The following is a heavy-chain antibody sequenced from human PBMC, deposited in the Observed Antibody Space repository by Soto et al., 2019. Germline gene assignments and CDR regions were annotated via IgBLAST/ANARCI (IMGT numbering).Heavy chain of an antibody. CDR2: INHSGST. V-gene: IGHV4-34*01. J-gene: IGHJ4*02. CDR3: ARGSKYGAYFDY. Sequence: SETLSLTCAVYGGSFSCYYWSWIRQPPGKGLEWIGEINHSGSTNYNPSLKSRVTTSVDTSKNQFSLKLSSVTAADTAVYYCARGSKYGAYFDYWGQGTLVTVSS. CDR1: GGSFSCYY. D-gene: IGHD4-4*01.